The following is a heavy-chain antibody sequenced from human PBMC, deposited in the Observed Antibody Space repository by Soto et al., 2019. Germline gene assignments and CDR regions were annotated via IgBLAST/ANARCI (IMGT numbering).Heavy chain of an antibody. CDR1: GFTFGDYA. CDR2: ISWNTDNI. D-gene: IGHD2-21*02. Sequence: EVQLVESGGGLVQPGRSLRLSCVASGFTFGDYAMHWVRQAPGQGLEWVAGISWNTDNIGYADSVQGRFTISRDKAGHALYLQMNSLRPEDTVVYYGAKGRNIVAVVTPFDGGGQGDLVTVSS. J-gene: IGHJ4*02. V-gene: IGHV3-9*01. CDR3: AKGRNIVAVVTPFDG.